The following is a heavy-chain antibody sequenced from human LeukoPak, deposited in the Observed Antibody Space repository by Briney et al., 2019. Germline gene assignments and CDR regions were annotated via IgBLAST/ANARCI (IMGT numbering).Heavy chain of an antibody. CDR3: VRDVGAVRGEVYFDY. V-gene: IGHV3-21*06. CDR1: GFTFSTFA. Sequence: GGSLRLSCAASGFTFSTFAMHWVRLSPGKGLEWVSSITGSGPYILYADSVRRRFTISRDNTKNLLYLEMNSLRAEDTAMYYCVRDVGAVRGEVYFDYWGQGTLVTVSS. D-gene: IGHD3-16*01. J-gene: IGHJ4*02. CDR2: ITGSGPYI.